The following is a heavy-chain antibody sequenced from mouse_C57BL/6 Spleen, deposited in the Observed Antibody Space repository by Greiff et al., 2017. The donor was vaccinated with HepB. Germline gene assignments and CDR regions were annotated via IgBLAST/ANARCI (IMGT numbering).Heavy chain of an antibody. V-gene: IGHV5-17*01. CDR3: ARNFPDYYGSSYWYFDV. D-gene: IGHD1-1*01. J-gene: IGHJ1*03. CDR1: GFTFSDYG. Sequence: EVKLVESGGGLVKPGGSLKLSCAASGFTFSDYGMHWVRQAPEKGLEWVAYISSGSSTIYYADTVKGRFTISRDNAKNTLFLQMTSLRSEDTAMYYCARNFPDYYGSSYWYFDVWGTGTTVTVSS. CDR2: ISSGSSTI.